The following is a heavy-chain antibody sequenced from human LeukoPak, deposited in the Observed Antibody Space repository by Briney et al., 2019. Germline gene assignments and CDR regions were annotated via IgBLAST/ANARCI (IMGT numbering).Heavy chain of an antibody. CDR3: ARAMSGDVFDY. CDR1: GHIFTAYY. D-gene: IGHD3-10*01. V-gene: IGHV1-2*02. CDR2: MNSNSGTT. J-gene: IGHJ4*02. Sequence: ASVKVSCKASGHIFTAYYLHWLRHVPRQGLEWMGWMNSNSGTTNYAQKFQGRVTMTRDTSISTAYMELSWLRSDDTAVYYCARAMSGDVFDYWGQGTLVTVSS.